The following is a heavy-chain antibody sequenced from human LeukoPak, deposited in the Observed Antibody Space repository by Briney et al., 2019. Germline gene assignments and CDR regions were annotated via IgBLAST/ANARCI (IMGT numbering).Heavy chain of an antibody. CDR2: ISSSSSTI. V-gene: IGHV3-48*04. CDR1: GFTFSSYS. D-gene: IGHD5-18*01. Sequence: GGSLRLSCAASGFTFSSYSMNWVRQAPGKGLEWVSYISSSSSTIYYADSVKGRFTISRDNAKNSLYLQMNSLRAEDTAVYYCARSDTYWGQGTLVSVSS. CDR3: ARSDTY. J-gene: IGHJ4*02.